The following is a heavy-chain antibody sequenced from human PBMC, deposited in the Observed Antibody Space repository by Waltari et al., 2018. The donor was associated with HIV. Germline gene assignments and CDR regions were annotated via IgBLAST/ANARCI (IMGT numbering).Heavy chain of an antibody. CDR2: ISTTRSTI. CDR1: GFTFSSYS. CDR3: AREYSSSSGRAFDY. V-gene: IGHV3-48*02. D-gene: IGHD6-6*01. Sequence: EVQLVESGGDLVQPGGSLRLSCAASGFTFSSYSMNWVRQAPGKGLDLGSYISTTRSTIYYTDSVKGRFTISRDNAKNSLYLQMNSLRDEDTAVYYCAREYSSSSGRAFDYWGQGTLVTVSS. J-gene: IGHJ4*02.